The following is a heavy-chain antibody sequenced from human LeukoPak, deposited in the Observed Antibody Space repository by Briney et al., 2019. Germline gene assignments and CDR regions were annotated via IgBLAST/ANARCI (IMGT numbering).Heavy chain of an antibody. CDR2: IKSKTDGGTT. CDR3: TTSPADSITMIVVVFDY. CDR1: GFTFSNAW. V-gene: IGHV3-15*01. Sequence: GGSLRLSCAASGFTFSNAWMSWVRQAPGKGLEWVGRIKSKTDGGTTDYAAPVKGRFTISRDDSKNTLYLQMNSLKTEDTAVYYCTTSPADSITMIVVVFDYWGQGTLVTVSS. D-gene: IGHD3-22*01. J-gene: IGHJ4*02.